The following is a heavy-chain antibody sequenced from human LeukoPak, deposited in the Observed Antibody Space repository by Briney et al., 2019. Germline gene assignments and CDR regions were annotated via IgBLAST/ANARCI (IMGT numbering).Heavy chain of an antibody. Sequence: PSESLSLTCNVSAGSISSPNYYWGWIRQPPEKGLEWIGIIYYSGTTYYNKSLKSRVTISVDMSNNHFSLKLTSMTAADTAVYYCARVVPSKNMVTTAVLDDTFDTWGQGTMVTVSS. V-gene: IGHV4-39*07. J-gene: IGHJ3*02. CDR3: ARVVPSKNMVTTAVLDDTFDT. D-gene: IGHD4-17*01. CDR2: IYYSGTT. CDR1: AGSISSPNYY.